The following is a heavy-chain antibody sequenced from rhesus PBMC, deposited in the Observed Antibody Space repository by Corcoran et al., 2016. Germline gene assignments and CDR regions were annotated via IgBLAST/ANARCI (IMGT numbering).Heavy chain of an antibody. CDR3: ARRRGLYGSGEFDY. CDR1: GGSISSGYYY. V-gene: IGHV4S12*01. D-gene: IGHD4-29*01. J-gene: IGHJ4*01. CDR2: VFGGDGSP. Sequence: QVQLQESGPGLVKPSETLSPTCAVPGGSISSGYYYWSWIRQSPGKGLEWFGRVFGGDGSPTYNSSLQSRVTISTDTSKNQFSLKLNSVTAADTAIYYCARRRGLYGSGEFDYWGQGVLVTVSS.